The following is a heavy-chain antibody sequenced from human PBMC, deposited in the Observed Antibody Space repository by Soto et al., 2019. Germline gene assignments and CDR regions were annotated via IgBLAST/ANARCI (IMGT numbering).Heavy chain of an antibody. CDR2: ISSSSSTI. CDR3: ARVTDYDFWSGYYMGFDY. J-gene: IGHJ4*02. D-gene: IGHD3-3*01. CDR1: GFTFSSYS. Sequence: EVQLVESGGGLVQPGGSLRLSCAASGFTFSSYSMNWVRQAPGKGLEWVSYISSSSSTIYYADSVKGRFTISRDNAKNSLYLQMNTLRAEDTAVYYGARVTDYDFWSGYYMGFDYWGQGTLVTVSS. V-gene: IGHV3-48*01.